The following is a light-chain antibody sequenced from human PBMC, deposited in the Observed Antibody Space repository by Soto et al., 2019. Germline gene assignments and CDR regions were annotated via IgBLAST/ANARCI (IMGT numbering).Light chain of an antibody. Sequence: EIVLTQSPGTLSLSPGERATLSCRASQSVSSSYLAWYQQKPAQAPRLLIYGASSRATGIPDRFSGSGSGTDFTLNISRLEPEDFAVYYCQQYGISPPWTFGQGTKVEIK. J-gene: IGKJ1*01. V-gene: IGKV3-20*01. CDR1: QSVSSSY. CDR2: GAS. CDR3: QQYGISPPWT.